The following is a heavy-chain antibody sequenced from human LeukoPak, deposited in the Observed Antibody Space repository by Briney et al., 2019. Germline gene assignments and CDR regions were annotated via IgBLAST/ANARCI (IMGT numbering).Heavy chain of an antibody. CDR2: IHHSGST. V-gene: IGHV4-38-2*01. CDR3: ARQLEYAWGRYRYRAFDL. CDR1: DFSISSGFY. Sequence: SETLSLTCVVSDFSISSGFYWGWIRQPPGKGLEWIGSIHHSGSTYYNPSLTSRVTISVDTSKDQFSLKLTSVTAADSAVYYCARQLEYAWGRYRYRAFDLWGHGTMVTVSP. J-gene: IGHJ3*01. D-gene: IGHD3-16*02.